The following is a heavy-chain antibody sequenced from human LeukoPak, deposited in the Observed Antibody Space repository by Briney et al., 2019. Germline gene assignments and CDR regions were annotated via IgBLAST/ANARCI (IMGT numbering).Heavy chain of an antibody. CDR2: ISYDGRNK. CDR1: GFTFSSYA. J-gene: IGHJ4*02. CDR3: AKGPLRGTAAAIDY. Sequence: GGSLRLSCAASGFTFSSYAMHWVRQAPGKGLEWVAVISYDGRNKHYPDSVKGRFTISRDISTDTLWLQMDSLRTEDTAVYYCAKGPLRGTAAAIDYWGQGTLVTVSS. D-gene: IGHD2-2*01. V-gene: IGHV3-30*18.